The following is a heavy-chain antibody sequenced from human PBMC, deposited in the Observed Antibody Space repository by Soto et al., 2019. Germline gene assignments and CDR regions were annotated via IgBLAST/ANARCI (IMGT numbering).Heavy chain of an antibody. J-gene: IGHJ1*01. D-gene: IGHD2-15*01. CDR3: AGVDIVVVVAACQEYFQH. Sequence: EVQLLESGGGLVQPGGSLRLSCAASGFTFSSYAMSWVRQAPGKGLEWVSAISGSGGSTYYADSVKGRFTISRDNSKNTLYLQMNSLRAEDTAVYYCAGVDIVVVVAACQEYFQHWGQGTLVTVSS. V-gene: IGHV3-23*01. CDR2: ISGSGGST. CDR1: GFTFSSYA.